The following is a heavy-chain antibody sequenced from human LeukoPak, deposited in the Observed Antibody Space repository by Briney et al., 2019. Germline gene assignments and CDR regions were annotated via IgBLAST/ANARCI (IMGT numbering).Heavy chain of an antibody. D-gene: IGHD4-17*01. J-gene: IGHJ4*02. CDR1: GYSISSGYY. V-gene: IGHV4-38-2*02. Sequence: PLETLSLTCTASGYSISSGYYWGWIRQPPGKGLEWIGSIYHSGSTYYNPSLKSRVTISVDTSKNQFSLNLSSVTAADTAVYYCARHRAYGDPFDCWGQGTLVTVSS. CDR3: ARHRAYGDPFDC. CDR2: IYHSGST.